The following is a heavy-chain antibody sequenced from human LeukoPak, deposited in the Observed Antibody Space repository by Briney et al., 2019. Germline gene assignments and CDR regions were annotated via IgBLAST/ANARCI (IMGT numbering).Heavy chain of an antibody. V-gene: IGHV4-30-4*07. CDR2: IYYSGST. D-gene: IGHD3-10*01. CDR1: GGSISSGVYS. CDR3: ASYNFGEQRGTNWFDP. Sequence: PSQTLSLTCTVSGGSISSGVYSWSWIRQPPGKGLEWIGYIYYSGSTYYNPSLKSRVTISVDTSKNQFSLKLSSVTAADTAVYYCASYNFGEQRGTNWFDPWGQGTLVTVSS. J-gene: IGHJ5*02.